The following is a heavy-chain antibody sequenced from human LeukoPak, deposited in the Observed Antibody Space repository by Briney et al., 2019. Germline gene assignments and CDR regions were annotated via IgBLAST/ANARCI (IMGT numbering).Heavy chain of an antibody. Sequence: SETLSLTCAVYGGSFSGYYWSWICQPPGKGLEWIGEINHSGSTNYNPSLKSRVTISVDTSKNQFSLKLSSVTAADTAVYYCARELATMIVVVPRGAFDIWGQGTMVTVSS. CDR1: GGSFSGYY. V-gene: IGHV4-34*01. CDR3: ARELATMIVVVPRGAFDI. J-gene: IGHJ3*02. D-gene: IGHD3-22*01. CDR2: INHSGST.